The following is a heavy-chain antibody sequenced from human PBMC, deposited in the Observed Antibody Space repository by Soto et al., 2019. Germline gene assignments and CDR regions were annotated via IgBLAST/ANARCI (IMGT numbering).Heavy chain of an antibody. Sequence: SQTLSLTCAISGYSVSGNSVAWNWIRQSPSRGLEWLGMTYYRSKWYNDYGVSVKSRITINPDTSKNQFSLQLNSVTPEDTAQYWFAGGLCRAVAGEFDYWGQGARVTVSS. J-gene: IGHJ4*02. CDR2: TYYRSKWYN. CDR1: GYSVSGNSVA. CDR3: AGGLCRAVAGEFDY. V-gene: IGHV6-1*01. D-gene: IGHD6-19*01.